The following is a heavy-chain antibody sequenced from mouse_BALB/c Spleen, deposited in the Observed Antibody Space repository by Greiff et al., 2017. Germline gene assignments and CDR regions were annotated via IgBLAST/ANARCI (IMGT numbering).Heavy chain of an antibody. CDR2: IYPGNSDT. J-gene: IGHJ4*01. CDR3: TREDYYGHYYAMDY. D-gene: IGHD1-2*01. Sequence: VQLQQSGTVLARPGASVKMSCKASGYTFTSYWMHWVKQRPGQGLEWIGAIYPGNSDTSYNQKFKGKAKLTAVTSTSTAYMELSSLTNEDSAVYYCTREDYYGHYYAMDYWGQGTSVTVSS. V-gene: IGHV1-5*01. CDR1: GYTFTSYW.